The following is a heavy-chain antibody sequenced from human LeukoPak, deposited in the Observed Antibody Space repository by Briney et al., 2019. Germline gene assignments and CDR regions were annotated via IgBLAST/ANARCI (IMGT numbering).Heavy chain of an antibody. CDR2: INHSGST. CDR1: GGSFSGYY. V-gene: IGHV4-34*01. J-gene: IGHJ3*02. D-gene: IGHD4-23*01. Sequence: SETLSLTCAVYGGSFSGYYWSWIRQPPGKGLEWIGEINHSGSTNYNPSLKSRVTISVDTSKNQFSLKLSSVTAADTAVYYCARTNGGNSTGRDAFDIRGQGTMVTVSS. CDR3: ARTNGGNSTGRDAFDI.